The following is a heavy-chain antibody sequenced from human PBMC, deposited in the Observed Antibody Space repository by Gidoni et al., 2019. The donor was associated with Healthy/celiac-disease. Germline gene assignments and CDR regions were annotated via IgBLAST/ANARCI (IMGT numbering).Heavy chain of an antibody. J-gene: IGHJ5*02. CDR3: AGDLGGYSGSRNWFDP. Sequence: GLEWIGYIYYSGSTYYNPSLKSRVTISVDTSKSQFSLKLSSVTAADTAVYYCAGDLGGYSGSRNWFDPWGQGTLVTVSS. D-gene: IGHD1-26*01. CDR2: IYYSGST. V-gene: IGHV4-30-4*01.